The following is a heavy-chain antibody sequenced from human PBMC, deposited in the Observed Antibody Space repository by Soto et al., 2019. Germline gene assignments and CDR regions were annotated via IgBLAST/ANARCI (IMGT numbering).Heavy chain of an antibody. CDR1: GGTFSSYT. CDR2: IIPILGIA. V-gene: IGHV1-69*02. CDR3: ARALMVRGVNANDY. Sequence: QVQLVQSGAEVKKPGSSVKVSCKASGGTFSSYTISWVRQAPGQGLEWMGRIIPILGIANYAQKFQGRVTITADKSTSTAYMELSSLRSEDTAVYYCARALMVRGVNANDYWGQGTLVTVSS. J-gene: IGHJ4*02. D-gene: IGHD3-10*01.